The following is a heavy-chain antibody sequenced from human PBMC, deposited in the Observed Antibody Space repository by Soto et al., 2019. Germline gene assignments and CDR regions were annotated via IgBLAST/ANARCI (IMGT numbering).Heavy chain of an antibody. Sequence: PGGSLRLSCAASGFTFSSYGMHWVRQAPGKGLEWVAVIWYDGSNKYYADSVKGRFTISRDNSKNTLYLQMNSLRGEDTAVYYWANRCWPGDYFGKDGWGQGT. D-gene: IGHD3-10*01. V-gene: IGHV3-33*06. CDR3: ANRCWPGDYFGKDG. CDR1: GFTFSSYG. CDR2: IWYDGSNK. J-gene: IGHJ6*02.